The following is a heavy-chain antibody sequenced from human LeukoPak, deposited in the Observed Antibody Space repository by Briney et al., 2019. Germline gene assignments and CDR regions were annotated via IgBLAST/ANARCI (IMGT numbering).Heavy chain of an antibody. CDR3: ARGRYLTTGGGAAAGFLDY. Sequence: SETLSLTCGVSGGSFSGYYWTWIRQSPGKGLEWIGEINHSGSTNYNPSLKSRVTISVDTSQKQFSLRLSSVTAADTAVYYCARGRYLTTGGGAAAGFLDYWGQGTLVTVSS. D-gene: IGHD6-13*01. J-gene: IGHJ4*02. CDR2: INHSGST. V-gene: IGHV4-34*01. CDR1: GGSFSGYY.